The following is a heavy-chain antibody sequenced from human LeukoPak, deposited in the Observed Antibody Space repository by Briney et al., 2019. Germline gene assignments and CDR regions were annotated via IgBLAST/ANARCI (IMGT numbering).Heavy chain of an antibody. Sequence: GASVKVSCHASGYDYLTFGISWVRQAPGHGLESMGYISGRSDDMNFAPRFQGRLTLTADAATSTTYMELGSLTSDDTAVYYCARDWDGRTDCFDPWGQGTLVIVSS. D-gene: IGHD1-26*01. CDR3: ARDWDGRTDCFDP. J-gene: IGHJ5*02. V-gene: IGHV1-18*01. CDR1: GYDYLTFG. CDR2: ISGRSDDM.